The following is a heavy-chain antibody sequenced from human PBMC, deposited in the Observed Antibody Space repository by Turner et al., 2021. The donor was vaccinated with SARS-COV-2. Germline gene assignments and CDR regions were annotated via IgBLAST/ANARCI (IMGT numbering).Heavy chain of an antibody. V-gene: IGHV3-23*01. D-gene: IGHD1-26*01. CDR3: AKGMGGEQPPSYYYYYGMDV. CDR2: ISGSGGST. CDR1: GLTFSSYA. J-gene: IGHJ6*02. Sequence: EVQLLESGGGLVQPGGSLRLFCAASGLTFSSYAMSWVRQAPGKGLQWVSAISGSGGSTYYADSVKGRFTISRDNSKNTLYLQMNSLRAEDTAVYYCAKGMGGEQPPSYYYYYGMDVWGQGTTFTVSS.